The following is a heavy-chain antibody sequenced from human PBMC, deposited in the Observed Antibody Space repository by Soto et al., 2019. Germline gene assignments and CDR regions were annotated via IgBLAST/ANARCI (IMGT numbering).Heavy chain of an antibody. Sequence: GASVKVSCKASGYTFTGYYMHWVRQAPGQGLEWMGWINPNSGGTNYAQKFQGRVTMTRDTSISTAYMELSRLRSDDTAVYYCARETGLPPIQGDWFDPWGQGTLVTVSS. CDR1: GYTFTGYY. J-gene: IGHJ5*02. D-gene: IGHD2-15*01. CDR2: INPNSGGT. CDR3: ARETGLPPIQGDWFDP. V-gene: IGHV1-2*02.